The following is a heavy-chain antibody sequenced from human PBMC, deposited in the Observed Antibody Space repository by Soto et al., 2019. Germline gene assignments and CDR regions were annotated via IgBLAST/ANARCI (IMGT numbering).Heavy chain of an antibody. V-gene: IGHV1-69*04. CDR2: IIPIIGII. J-gene: IGHJ5*02. CDR1: GGTFSTYT. CDR3: AGDPDSHYNDSHASSYP. Sequence: ASVKVSCKASGGTFSTYTITWVRLAPGQGLEWMGRIIPIIGIINYAQKFQGRVTISADKFTGTAYMELTGLRSDDTAVYYCAGDPDSHYNDSHASSYPWGQGTLVTVSS. D-gene: IGHD4-4*01.